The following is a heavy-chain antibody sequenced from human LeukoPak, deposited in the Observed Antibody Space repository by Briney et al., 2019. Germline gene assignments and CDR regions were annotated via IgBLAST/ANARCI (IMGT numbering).Heavy chain of an antibody. CDR3: ARATASGSGRAYDH. V-gene: IGHV4-34*01. J-gene: IGHJ4*02. CDR1: GESMIGHY. CDR2: IHHSVGT. Sequence: SETLSLTCAVYGESMIGHYWTWIRQPPGKGLEWIGAIHHSVGTNSNPSLKNRVTMSIDMSKNQFSLKLNSVTAADTAVYYCARATASGSGRAYDHWAQGNLVPVSS. D-gene: IGHD3-10*01.